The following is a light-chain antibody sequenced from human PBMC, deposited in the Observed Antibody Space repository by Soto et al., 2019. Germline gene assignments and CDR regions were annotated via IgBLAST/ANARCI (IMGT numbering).Light chain of an antibody. CDR3: QQYGSSPYT. V-gene: IGKV3-20*01. CDR1: QSISSSY. J-gene: IGKJ2*01. CDR2: AAS. Sequence: EIVLTQSPGTLSLSPGERATLSCRASQSISSSYLGWYKQKPGQAPRLRIYAASNTATAIPDRFSGSGSATNFTLTISRLETEDFAVYYGQQYGSSPYTFGQGTKLEIK.